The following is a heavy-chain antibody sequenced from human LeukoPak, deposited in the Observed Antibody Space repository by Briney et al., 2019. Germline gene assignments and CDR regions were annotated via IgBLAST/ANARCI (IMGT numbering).Heavy chain of an antibody. Sequence: GASVKVSCKASGYTFTSYGISWVRQAPGQGLEWMGWISAYNGNTNYAQKFQGRVTMTRDTSISTAYMELSRLRSDDTAVYYCARDQARRYFDWPSRFDMDVWGKGTTVTVSS. CDR3: ARDQARRYFDWPSRFDMDV. CDR1: GYTFTSYG. D-gene: IGHD3-9*01. CDR2: ISAYNGNT. V-gene: IGHV1-18*01. J-gene: IGHJ6*03.